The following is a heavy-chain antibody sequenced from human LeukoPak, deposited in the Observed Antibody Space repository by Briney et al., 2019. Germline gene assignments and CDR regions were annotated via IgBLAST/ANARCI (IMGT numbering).Heavy chain of an antibody. CDR2: ISGSGGTT. CDR1: GFTFSSYA. Sequence: GGSLRLSCAASGFTFSSYAMSWVRHAPGKGLEWVSVISGSGGTTYYADSVKGRFTISRDNSKNTLYLQMNSLRVEDTAVYYCAKGLYSGSFFERVGHWGQGTLVTVSS. J-gene: IGHJ4*02. CDR3: AKGLYSGSFFERVGH. V-gene: IGHV3-23*01. D-gene: IGHD1-26*01.